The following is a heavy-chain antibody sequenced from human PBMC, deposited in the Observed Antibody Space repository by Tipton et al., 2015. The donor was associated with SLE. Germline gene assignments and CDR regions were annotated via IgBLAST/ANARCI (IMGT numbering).Heavy chain of an antibody. V-gene: IGHV4-4*07. Sequence: TLSLTCTVSGGSISSYYWNWIRQAAGKGLEWIGRISTSGSTKYNPSFKSRVTLSLDTSKNQFSLQLSSVTPEDTAVYFCARAGGGKRAFDVWGQGTVVTVSS. D-gene: IGHD1-14*01. CDR1: GGSISSYY. J-gene: IGHJ3*01. CDR2: ISTSGST. CDR3: ARAGGGKRAFDV.